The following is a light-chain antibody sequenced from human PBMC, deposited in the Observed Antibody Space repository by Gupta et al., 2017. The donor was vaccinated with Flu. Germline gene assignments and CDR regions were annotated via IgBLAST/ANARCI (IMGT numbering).Light chain of an antibody. Sequence: DIQMTQLPLSLSVSVGDRVTITCRASQSISSYLNWYQQKPGKAPKLLIYGASSLQSGVPSRFSGSGSGTDFTLTISSLQPEDFATYYCQQSYSTPLTFGGGTKVEIK. CDR1: QSISSY. V-gene: IGKV1-39*01. CDR2: GAS. CDR3: QQSYSTPLT. J-gene: IGKJ4*01.